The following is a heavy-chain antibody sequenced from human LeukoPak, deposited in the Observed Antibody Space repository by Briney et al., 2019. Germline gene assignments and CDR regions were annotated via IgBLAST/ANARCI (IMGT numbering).Heavy chain of an antibody. J-gene: IGHJ6*02. D-gene: IGHD4-17*01. V-gene: IGHV4-59*01. CDR3: AKDLATVTIFPVYLTLYGMDV. CDR2: IYYNGST. Sequence: SETLSLTCTVSGGSISNYFWSWIRQPPGKGLEWIGYIYYNGSTNYNPSLKSRVTISVDTSKNQFSLKLSSVTAADTAVYYCAKDLATVTIFPVYLTLYGMDVWGQGTTVTVSS. CDR1: GGSISNYF.